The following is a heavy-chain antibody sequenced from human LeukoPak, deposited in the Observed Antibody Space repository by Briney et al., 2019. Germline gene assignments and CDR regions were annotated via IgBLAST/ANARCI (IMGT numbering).Heavy chain of an antibody. V-gene: IGHV1-69*13. J-gene: IGHJ3*02. D-gene: IGHD3-22*01. Sequence: SVKVSCKASGGTFSSYAISWVRQAPGQGLEWMGGIIPIFGTANYAQKFQGRVTITADESTSTAYMELSCLRSEDTAVYYCATDYYDSSGWQEGAFDIWGQGTMVTVSS. CDR3: ATDYYDSSGWQEGAFDI. CDR2: IIPIFGTA. CDR1: GGTFSSYA.